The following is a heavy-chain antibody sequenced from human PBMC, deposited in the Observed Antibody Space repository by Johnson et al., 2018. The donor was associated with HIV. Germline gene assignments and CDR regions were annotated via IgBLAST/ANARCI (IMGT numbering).Heavy chain of an antibody. CDR2: IRYDGSNK. J-gene: IGHJ3*02. CDR1: GFTFSSYG. D-gene: IGHD6-13*01. V-gene: IGHV3-30*02. Sequence: QVQLVESGGGVVRPGGSLRLSCAASGFTFSSYGMHWVRQAPGKGLEWVAFIRYDGSNKYYADSVKGRFTISRDNSKNTLYLQMNSLRAEDTAVYYCAKPWVSSSVGAFDIWGQGTMVTVSS. CDR3: AKPWVSSSVGAFDI.